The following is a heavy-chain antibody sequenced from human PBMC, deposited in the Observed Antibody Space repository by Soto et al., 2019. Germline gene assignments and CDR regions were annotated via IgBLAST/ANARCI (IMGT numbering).Heavy chain of an antibody. V-gene: IGHV4-34*01. CDR3: ARGARGRVYNYGGDYFDY. Sequence: PSETLSLTCAVHGGSFSGYYWSWIRQPPGKGLQWIGEINHTGSINYSPSLKSRVTISVDTSNKHFSLTLSSVTAADTAVYYCARGARGRVYNYGGDYFDYWGPGTLVTVSS. CDR2: INHTGSI. D-gene: IGHD5-12*01. CDR1: GGSFSGYY. J-gene: IGHJ4*02.